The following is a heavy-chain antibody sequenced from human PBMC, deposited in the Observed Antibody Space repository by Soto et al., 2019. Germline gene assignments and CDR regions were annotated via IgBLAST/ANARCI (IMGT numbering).Heavy chain of an antibody. Sequence: QVQLVESGGGVVQPGKSLRLSCAASGFTFRSYDMHWVRQAPGKGLEWVAVIWSDGSNEYYADSVKGRFTISRDNSKNTLYLQMNSLRAEDTAVYYCARDHERRPLLGPCFGDPCDRGLVDYWGQGTLVTVSS. CDR1: GFTFRSYD. J-gene: IGHJ4*02. D-gene: IGHD3-16*01. CDR2: IWSDGSNE. V-gene: IGHV3-33*01. CDR3: ARDHERRPLLGPCFGDPCDRGLVDY.